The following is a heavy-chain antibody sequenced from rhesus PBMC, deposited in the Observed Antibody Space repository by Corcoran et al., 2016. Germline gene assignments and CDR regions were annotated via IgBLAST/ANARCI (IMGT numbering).Heavy chain of an antibody. CDR2: IDPSDSDT. Sequence: EVQLVQSGAEVKRPGESLKISCKTSGYSFASYWISWVRQVPGQGLEWVGAIDPSDSDTRYSPSFQGQVTISADKSISTAYLQWSSLKASDSATYYCAKARGSYSYPDSLDVWGRGVLVTVSS. V-gene: IGHV5-2*01. D-gene: IGHD5-12*01. J-gene: IGHJ5-2*02. CDR1: GYSFASYW. CDR3: AKARGSYSYPDSLDV.